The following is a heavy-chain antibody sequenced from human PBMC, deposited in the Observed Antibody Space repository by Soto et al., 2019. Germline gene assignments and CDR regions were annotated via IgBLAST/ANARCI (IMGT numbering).Heavy chain of an antibody. CDR1: GYTFTGLH. D-gene: IGHD1-26*01. CDR2: INPNGGGR. V-gene: IGHV1-2*04. CDR3: ARGSVGPTTDFDY. J-gene: IGHJ4*02. Sequence: ASVKVSCKASGYTFTGLHIHWVRQAPGQGLEWMGWINPNGGGRNYAQKFQGWVTMTRDTSISTAYMELSRLKSDDTAVYYCARGSVGPTTDFDYWGQGTLVTVSS.